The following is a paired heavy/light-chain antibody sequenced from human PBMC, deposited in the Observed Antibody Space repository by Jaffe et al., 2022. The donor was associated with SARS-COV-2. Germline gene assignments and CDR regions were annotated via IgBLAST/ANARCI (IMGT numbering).Light chain of an antibody. Sequence: QSVLTQPPSVSAAPGQKVTISCSGSGSNIGNNYVSWYRQLPGTAPNLLIYDNYKRPSGIPDRFSGSKSGTSATLGITGLQTGDEADYYCGTWDSRLSVVVFGGGTKLTVL. CDR1: GSNIGNNY. CDR2: DNY. V-gene: IGLV1-51*01. CDR3: GTWDSRLSVVV. J-gene: IGLJ2*01.
Heavy chain of an antibody. D-gene: IGHD3-10*01. CDR2: TYYRSKWFN. CDR3: AGAVDPPGDYYFDF. J-gene: IGHJ4*02. Sequence: QVQLQQSGPGLVKPSQTLSLTCAISGDSVSSNSAAWNWIRQSPSRGLEWLGRTYYRSKWFNNYAVSVKSRITINPDTSKNQFSLQLNSVTPEDTAVYYCAGAVDPPGDYYFDFWGQGTLVTVSS. CDR1: GDSVSSNSAA. V-gene: IGHV6-1*01.